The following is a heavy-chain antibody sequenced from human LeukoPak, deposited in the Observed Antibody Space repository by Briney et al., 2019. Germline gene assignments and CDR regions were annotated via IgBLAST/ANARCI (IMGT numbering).Heavy chain of an antibody. J-gene: IGHJ4*02. D-gene: IGHD5-18*01. CDR1: GGSISSYY. CDR2: IYTSGST. V-gene: IGHV4-4*07. CDR3: ARQKASGGYSYGSGFDY. Sequence: SETLSLTCTVSGGSISSYYWSWIRQPAGKGLEWIGRIYTSGSTNYNPSLKSRVTMSVDMSKNQFSLKLSSVTAADTAAYYCARQKASGGYSYGSGFDYWGQGTLVTVSS.